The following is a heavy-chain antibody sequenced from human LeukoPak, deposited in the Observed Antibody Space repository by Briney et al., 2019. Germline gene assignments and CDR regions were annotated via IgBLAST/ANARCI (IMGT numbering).Heavy chain of an antibody. D-gene: IGHD2-2*01. Sequence: GGSLRLSCAASGISDYMIWVRQAPGTGLEWVSVIYTGDNTYYANSVKGRFTISRDNSQRMLYLQMNSLRAEDTSVYYCASSTSTPGGFDFWGQGTLVTVSS. J-gene: IGHJ4*02. CDR2: IYTGDNT. CDR1: GISDY. V-gene: IGHV3-66*01. CDR3: ASSTSTPGGFDF.